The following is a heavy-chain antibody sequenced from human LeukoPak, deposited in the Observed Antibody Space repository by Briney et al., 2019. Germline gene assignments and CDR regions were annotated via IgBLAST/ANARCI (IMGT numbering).Heavy chain of an antibody. J-gene: IGHJ2*01. CDR2: MYYSGST. D-gene: IGHD1-26*01. CDR3: ARDRPATENWYLDL. Sequence: SETLSLTCSVSGGSSSNYYWSWIRQPPGKGLEWIGYMYYSGSTNYNPSLKSRVTISVDTSKNQFSLKLSSVTAADTAVYYCARDRPATENWYLDLWGRGTLVTASS. V-gene: IGHV4-59*01. CDR1: GGSSSNYY.